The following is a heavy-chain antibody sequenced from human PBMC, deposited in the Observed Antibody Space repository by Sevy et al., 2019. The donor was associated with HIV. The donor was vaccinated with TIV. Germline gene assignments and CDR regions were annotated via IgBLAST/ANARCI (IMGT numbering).Heavy chain of an antibody. CDR3: ARDRHYMDV. J-gene: IGHJ6*03. CDR2: ISSSSTI. Sequence: GGSLRLSCAASGFTFSSYSMNWVRQAPGKGLEWVSYISSSSTIYYADSVKGRFTISRDNAKNSLYLQMNSLRDEDTAVYYCARDRHYMDVWGKGTTVTVSS. V-gene: IGHV3-48*02. CDR1: GFTFSSYS.